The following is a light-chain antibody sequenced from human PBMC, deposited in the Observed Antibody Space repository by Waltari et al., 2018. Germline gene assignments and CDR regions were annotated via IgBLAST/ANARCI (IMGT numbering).Light chain of an antibody. V-gene: IGKV3-11*01. Sequence: EIVLTPSPPPLSLSPGERATLSCRASESVRPYLASYQQRPGQAPRLIVYAVSTRAAGLPARFSGSGSETEFTLTISSLEPDDFAIYYCHQRNDRRGTFGQGTRIE. CDR2: AVS. CDR1: ESVRPY. J-gene: IGKJ1*01. CDR3: HQRNDRRGT.